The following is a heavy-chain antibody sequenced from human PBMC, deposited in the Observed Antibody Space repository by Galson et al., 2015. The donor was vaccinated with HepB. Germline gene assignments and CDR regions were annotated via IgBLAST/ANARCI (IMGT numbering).Heavy chain of an antibody. Sequence: SVKVSCKASGFSFTDYAFHWLRQAPGQGLEWMGWLNTGNGNTKYSENFQDRVTITRDRSAKTAYMDLSSLRSEDTAVYYCAREGYYYGMDVWGQGTPVTVSS. CDR1: GFSFTDYA. V-gene: IGHV1-3*04. J-gene: IGHJ6*02. CDR3: AREGYYYGMDV. CDR2: LNTGNGNT.